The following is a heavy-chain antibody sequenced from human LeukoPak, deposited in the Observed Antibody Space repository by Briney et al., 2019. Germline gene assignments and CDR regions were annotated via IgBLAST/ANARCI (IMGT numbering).Heavy chain of an antibody. D-gene: IGHD5-18*01. V-gene: IGHV4-59*11. J-gene: IGHJ4*02. CDR1: GGSLSTHH. Sequence: SETLSLTCVVSGGSLSTHHWSWIRQSPGRGLEWIGYISDSGSTNYNPSLKSRVTISIDTSKNQFSLRLSSVTAADTAVYYCARGAAGYSYGWGQGTLVTVSS. CDR2: ISDSGST. CDR3: ARGAAGYSYG.